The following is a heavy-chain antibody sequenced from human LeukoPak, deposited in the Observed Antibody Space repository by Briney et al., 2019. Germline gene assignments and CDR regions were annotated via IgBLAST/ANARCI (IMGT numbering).Heavy chain of an antibody. J-gene: IGHJ4*02. CDR1: GFTFGEYP. CDR2: IRSKAYGGTS. CDR3: SRYYGSGRRRYSDY. V-gene: IGHV3-49*03. Sequence: GGSLRLSCTTSGFTFGEYPMSWIRQAPGKGLEWVGFIRSKAYGGTSEYAASVQGRFIISREDSKIIAYLQMNSLKIKDNKTYHCSRYYGSGRRRYSDYWGEGSLVTVSS. D-gene: IGHD3-10*01.